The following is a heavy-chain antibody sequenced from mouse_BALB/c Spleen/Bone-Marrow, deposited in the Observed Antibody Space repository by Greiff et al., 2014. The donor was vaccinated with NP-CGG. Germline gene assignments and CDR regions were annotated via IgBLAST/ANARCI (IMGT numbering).Heavy chain of an antibody. D-gene: IGHD1-1*01. CDR1: GSNIKDTY. J-gene: IGHJ3*01. Sequence: EVQLQQSGAELVKPGASVKLSCTASGSNIKDTYMHWVKQRPEQGLEWIGRIDPANGNTKYDPKFQGKATITADTSSNTAYLQLISLTSEDTAVYYCAIYYYGSSGFAYWGQGTLVTVSA. CDR3: AIYYYGSSGFAY. V-gene: IGHV14-3*02. CDR2: IDPANGNT.